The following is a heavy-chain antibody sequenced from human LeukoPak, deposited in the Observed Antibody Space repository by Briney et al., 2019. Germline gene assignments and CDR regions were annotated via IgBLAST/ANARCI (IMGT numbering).Heavy chain of an antibody. J-gene: IGHJ4*02. Sequence: PGWALRLSCAASGFSFSYYAMNWVRQAPGEGLEWVSGLSGSGISTNYADSVKGRFTTSRDSSKNTVYLQMNDLRAEDTAVYYCAKHISGSSTASFDSWGQGTLVTVSS. CDR3: AKHISGSSTASFDS. CDR1: GFSFSYYA. V-gene: IGHV3-23*01. CDR2: LSGSGIST. D-gene: IGHD1-26*01.